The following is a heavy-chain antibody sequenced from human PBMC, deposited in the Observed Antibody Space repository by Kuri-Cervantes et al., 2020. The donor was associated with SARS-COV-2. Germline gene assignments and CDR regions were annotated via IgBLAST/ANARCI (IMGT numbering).Heavy chain of an antibody. J-gene: IGHJ6*02. D-gene: IGHD7-27*01. CDR1: GYTFTCYG. CDR3: AVLTGESGPYYYYYGMDV. CDR2: ISAYNGNT. Sequence: ASVKVSCKASGYTFTCYGISWVRQAPGQGLEWMGWISAYNGNTNYAQKLQGRVTMTTDTSTSTAYMELRSLRSDDTAVYYCAVLTGESGPYYYYYGMDVWGQGTTVTVSS. V-gene: IGHV1-18*01.